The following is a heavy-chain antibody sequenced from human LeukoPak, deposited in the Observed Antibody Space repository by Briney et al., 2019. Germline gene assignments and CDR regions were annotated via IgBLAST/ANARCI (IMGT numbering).Heavy chain of an antibody. CDR3: ARGASRFDYSSSWYGGHALGPNGAYFQH. J-gene: IGHJ1*01. D-gene: IGHD6-13*01. Sequence: PSETLSLTCAVYGGSFSGYYWSWIRQPPGKGLEWIGEINHSGSTNYNPSLKSRVTISVDTSKNQFSLKLSSVTAADTAVYYCARGASRFDYSSSWYGGHALGPNGAYFQHWGQGTLVTVSS. CDR2: INHSGST. CDR1: GGSFSGYY. V-gene: IGHV4-34*01.